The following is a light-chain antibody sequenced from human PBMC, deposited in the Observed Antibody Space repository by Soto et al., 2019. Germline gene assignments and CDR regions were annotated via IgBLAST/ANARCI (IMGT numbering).Light chain of an antibody. Sequence: AIRMTQSPSSLSASTGDRVTITCRASQGISSYLACYQQKPGKAPKLLIYAASTLQSGVPSRFSGSGSGTDFTLTISCLQSEDFATYSCTQYYSYPRTFGQGTKLEIK. CDR2: AAS. V-gene: IGKV1-8*01. J-gene: IGKJ2*01. CDR1: QGISSY. CDR3: TQYYSYPRT.